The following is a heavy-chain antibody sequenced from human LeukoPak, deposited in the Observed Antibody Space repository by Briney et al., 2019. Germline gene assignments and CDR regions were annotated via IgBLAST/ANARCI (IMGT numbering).Heavy chain of an antibody. V-gene: IGHV3-33*01. Sequence: GGSLRLSCAASGFTFSSYGMHWVRQAPGKGLEWVAVIWYDGSNKYYADSVKGRFTISRDNSKNTLYLQMNSLRAEDTAVYYCARGLTSEWELLGRNAFDIWGQGTMVTVSS. D-gene: IGHD1-26*01. J-gene: IGHJ3*02. CDR3: ARGLTSEWELLGRNAFDI. CDR1: GFTFSSYG. CDR2: IWYDGSNK.